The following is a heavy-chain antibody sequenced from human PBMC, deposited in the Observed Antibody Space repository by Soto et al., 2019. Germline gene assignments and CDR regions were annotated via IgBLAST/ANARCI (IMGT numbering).Heavy chain of an antibody. D-gene: IGHD1-26*01. CDR1: GFTFSSYA. J-gene: IGHJ4*02. CDR3: ARPDLEGGRYPDY. V-gene: IGHV3-30-3*01. CDR2: ISYDGSNK. Sequence: QVQLVESGGGVVQPGRSLRLSCAASGFTFSSYAMHWVRQAPGKGLEWVAVISYDGSNKYYADSVKGRFTISRDNSKNTLYLQVNSLRGEDTAVYYCARPDLEGGRYPDYWGQGSRVTVSA.